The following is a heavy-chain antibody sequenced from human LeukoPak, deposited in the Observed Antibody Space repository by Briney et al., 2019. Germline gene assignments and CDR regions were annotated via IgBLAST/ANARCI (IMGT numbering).Heavy chain of an antibody. V-gene: IGHV5-51*01. CDR1: GYSFGTYW. Sequence: GESLKISCEGSGYSFGTYWIGWVRQMPGKGLEWMGIIYTGDSHTRYSPSFQGQVTISADKSTSTAYLQWNSLKSSDTAIYYCARLYARLTRSIWGYFDPWGQGTLVTVSS. J-gene: IGHJ5*02. CDR3: ARLYARLTRSIWGYFDP. CDR2: IYTGDSHT. D-gene: IGHD3-16*01.